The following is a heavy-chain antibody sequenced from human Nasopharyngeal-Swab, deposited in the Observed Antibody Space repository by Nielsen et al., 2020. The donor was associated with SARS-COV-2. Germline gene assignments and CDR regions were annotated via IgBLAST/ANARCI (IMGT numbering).Heavy chain of an antibody. CDR2: ISYDGSNK. CDR1: GFTFSSYA. CDR3: ASLHEVVPAAIRLGYYYGMDV. D-gene: IGHD2-2*01. Sequence: GESLKISCAASGFTFSSYAMHWVRQAPGKGLEWVAVISYDGSNKYYADSVKGRFTISRDNSKNTLYLQMNSLRAEDTAVYYCASLHEVVPAAIRLGYYYGMDVWGQGTTVTVSS. V-gene: IGHV3-30-3*01. J-gene: IGHJ6*02.